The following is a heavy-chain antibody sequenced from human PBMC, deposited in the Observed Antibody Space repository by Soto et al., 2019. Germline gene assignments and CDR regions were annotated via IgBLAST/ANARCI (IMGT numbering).Heavy chain of an antibody. J-gene: IGHJ4*02. CDR1: GFTFSSYA. D-gene: IGHD2-15*01. V-gene: IGHV3-23*01. CDR2: ISGSGGST. CDR3: AKDRRYCSGGSCSGTLDY. Sequence: EVQLLESGGGLVQPGGSLRLSCAASGFTFSSYAMSWVRQAPGKGLAWVSAISGSGGSTYYADSVKGRFTISRDNSKNTLYLQMNSLRAEDTAVYYCAKDRRYCSGGSCSGTLDYWGQGTLVTVSS.